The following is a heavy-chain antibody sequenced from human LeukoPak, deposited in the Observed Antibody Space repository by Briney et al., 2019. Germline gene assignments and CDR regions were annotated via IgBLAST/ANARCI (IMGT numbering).Heavy chain of an antibody. CDR1: GGSISSYY. CDR2: IYYSGST. J-gene: IGHJ4*02. Sequence: SVTLSLTCTVSGGSISSYYWSWIRQPPGKGLEWIGYIYYSGSTNYNPSLKSRVTISVDTSKNQFSLKLSSVTAADTAVYYCARRGYSGYGGDYFDYWGQGTLVTVSS. V-gene: IGHV4-59*08. CDR3: ARRGYSGYGGDYFDY. D-gene: IGHD5-12*01.